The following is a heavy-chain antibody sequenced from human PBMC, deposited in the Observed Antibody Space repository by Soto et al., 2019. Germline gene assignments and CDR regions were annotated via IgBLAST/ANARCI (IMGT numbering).Heavy chain of an antibody. CDR1: GYTFTSYY. D-gene: IGHD6-6*01. V-gene: IGHV1-46*01. CDR2: INPSGGST. Sequence: ASVKVSCKASGYTFTSYYMHWVRQAPGQGLEWMGIINPSGGSTSYAQKFQGRVTMTRNTSISTAYMELSSLRSEDTAVYYCARAARGDYFGYWGQGTLVTVSS. J-gene: IGHJ4*02. CDR3: ARAARGDYFGY.